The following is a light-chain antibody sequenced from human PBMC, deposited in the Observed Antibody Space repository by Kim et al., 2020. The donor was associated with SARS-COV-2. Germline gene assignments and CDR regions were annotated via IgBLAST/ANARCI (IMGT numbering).Light chain of an antibody. CDR1: QSVSSW. Sequence: DIQMTQSPSTLSASVGDRVTISCRACQSVSSWLAWYQQKAGKAPKLLIYDASSLESGVPSRFSGSGSETEFTLTIISLQPDDFATYYCQQYNSYPWTFGQGTKVDIK. J-gene: IGKJ1*01. CDR2: DAS. V-gene: IGKV1-5*01. CDR3: QQYNSYPWT.